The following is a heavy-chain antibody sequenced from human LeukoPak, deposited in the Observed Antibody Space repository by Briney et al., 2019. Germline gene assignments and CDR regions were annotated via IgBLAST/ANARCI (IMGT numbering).Heavy chain of an antibody. D-gene: IGHD3-22*01. J-gene: IGHJ4*02. CDR2: IYYSGST. CDR3: ARVSEISPSYYYDSSGYYYFDY. V-gene: IGHV4-59*01. Sequence: SETLSLTCTVSGGSISSYYWSWTRQPPGKGLEWIGYIYYSGSTNYNPSLKSRVTVSVDTSKNQFSLKLSSVTAADTAVYYCARVSEISPSYYYDSSGYYYFDYWGQGTLVTVSS. CDR1: GGSISSYY.